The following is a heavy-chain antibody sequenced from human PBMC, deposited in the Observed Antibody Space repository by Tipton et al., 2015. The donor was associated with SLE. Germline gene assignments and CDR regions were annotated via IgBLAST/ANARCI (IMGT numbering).Heavy chain of an antibody. CDR3: VRVIVPASRGAFDI. CDR1: GDTISDHY. Sequence: TLSLTCTVSGDTISDHYWSWIRQPPGKGLEWIGYIYYSGSTNYNPSLKSRLTMSVDMSNNQLYLRLSSVTAADTALYYCVRVIVPASRGAFDIWGQGTMVTVSS. J-gene: IGHJ3*02. D-gene: IGHD2-2*01. V-gene: IGHV4-59*11. CDR2: IYYSGST.